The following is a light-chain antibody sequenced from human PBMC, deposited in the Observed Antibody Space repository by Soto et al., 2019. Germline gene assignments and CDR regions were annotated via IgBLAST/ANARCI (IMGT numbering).Light chain of an antibody. V-gene: IGKV1-39*01. J-gene: IGKJ3*01. CDR1: QSISSY. CDR3: QQSYSTPPFT. Sequence: DIQMTQSPSSLSASVGDRVTITCRASQSISSYVNWYQQKPGKAPKLLIYAASSLQSGVPSRFSGSGSGTDFTLTISSLQPEAFATYYCQQSYSTPPFTFGPGTKVDIK. CDR2: AAS.